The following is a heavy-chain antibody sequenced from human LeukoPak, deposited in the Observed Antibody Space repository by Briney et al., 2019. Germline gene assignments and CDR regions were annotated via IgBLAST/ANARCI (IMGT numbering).Heavy chain of an antibody. V-gene: IGHV3-74*01. CDR2: INTDGSST. Sequence: GGSLRLSCAAPGFTFSSYWMHWVRQAPAKGLVWVSRINTDGSSTSYADSVKGRFTISRDNAKNTLYLQMNSLRAEDTAVYYCARARIQLWFDYWGQGTLVTVSS. CDR1: GFTFSSYW. J-gene: IGHJ4*02. D-gene: IGHD5-18*01. CDR3: ARARIQLWFDY.